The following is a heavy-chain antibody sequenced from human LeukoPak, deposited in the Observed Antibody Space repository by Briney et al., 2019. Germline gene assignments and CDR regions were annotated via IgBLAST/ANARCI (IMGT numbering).Heavy chain of an antibody. CDR3: ARDSLLDY. V-gene: IGHV1-46*01. Sequence: ASVKVSCKASGYTFTSYYMHWVRQAPGQGLEWMGIINPSGGSTSYAQKLQGRVTMTTDTSTSTAYMELRSLRSDDTAVYYCARDSLLDYWGQGILVTVSS. CDR2: INPSGGST. D-gene: IGHD5/OR15-5a*01. CDR1: GYTFTSYY. J-gene: IGHJ4*02.